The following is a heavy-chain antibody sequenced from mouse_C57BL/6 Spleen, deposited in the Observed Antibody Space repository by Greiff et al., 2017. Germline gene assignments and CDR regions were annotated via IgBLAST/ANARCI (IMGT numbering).Heavy chain of an antibody. V-gene: IGHV5-17*01. J-gene: IGHJ4*01. Sequence: EVHLVESGGGLVKPGGSLKLSCAASGFTFSDYGMHWVRQAPEKGLEWVAYISSGSSTIYYADTVKGRFTISRDNAKNTLFLQMTSLRSEDTAMYYCARTTVVAHYYAMDYWGQGTSVTVSS. CDR2: ISSGSSTI. CDR1: GFTFSDYG. CDR3: ARTTVVAHYYAMDY. D-gene: IGHD1-1*01.